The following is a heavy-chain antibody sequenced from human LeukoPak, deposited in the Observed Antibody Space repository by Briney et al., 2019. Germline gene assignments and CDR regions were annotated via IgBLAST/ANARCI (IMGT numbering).Heavy chain of an antibody. CDR2: IYYSGST. CDR3: ASEKYDFWSGYYNPDY. D-gene: IGHD3-3*01. CDR1: GGSISSSSYY. V-gene: IGHV4-39*01. Sequence: SETLSLACTVSGGSISSSSYYWGWIRQPPGKGLEWLGSIYYSGSTYYNPSLKSRVTISVDTSKNQFSLKLSSVTAAGTAVYYCASEKYDFWSGYYNPDYWGQGTLVTVSS. J-gene: IGHJ4*02.